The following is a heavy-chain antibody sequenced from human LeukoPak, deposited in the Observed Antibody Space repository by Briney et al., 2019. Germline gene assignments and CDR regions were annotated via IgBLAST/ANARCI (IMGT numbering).Heavy chain of an antibody. Sequence: PGGSLRLSCAASGFTFDDYAMHWVRQAPGKGLEWVSGISWNSGCIGYADSVKGRFTISRDNAKNSLYLQMNSLRAEDTALYYCAKDSSGYYSGLNYWGQGTLVTVSS. D-gene: IGHD3-22*01. CDR2: ISWNSGCI. CDR3: AKDSSGYYSGLNY. J-gene: IGHJ4*02. V-gene: IGHV3-9*01. CDR1: GFTFDDYA.